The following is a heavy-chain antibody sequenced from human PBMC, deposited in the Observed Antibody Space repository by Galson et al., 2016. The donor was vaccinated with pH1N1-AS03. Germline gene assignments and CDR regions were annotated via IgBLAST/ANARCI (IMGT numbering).Heavy chain of an antibody. V-gene: IGHV3-74*01. J-gene: IGHJ4*02. D-gene: IGHD4-17*01. CDR3: ATVFDF. Sequence: SLRLSCAVSGLSLSDYWWHWVRQVPGEGLIWVARINSARSATSYADSVWGRFTISRDNAKNTVYLYMNSLRVDDTGVYYCATVFDFWGQGTLVTVSS. CDR1: GLSLSDYW. CDR2: INSARSAT.